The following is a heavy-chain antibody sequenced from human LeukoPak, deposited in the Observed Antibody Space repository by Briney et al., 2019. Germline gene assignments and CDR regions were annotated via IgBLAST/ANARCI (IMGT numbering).Heavy chain of an antibody. CDR1: GYTFPNYW. Sequence: GESLKISCQGSGYTFPNYWIVWVRQMPGKGLEYMGVIYPGDSDTRYSPSFQAQVTISADKSISTAYLQWSSLTASDTAMYYCARQEGATISYWGQGTLVTVSS. V-gene: IGHV5-51*01. CDR2: IYPGDSDT. D-gene: IGHD5-12*01. J-gene: IGHJ4*02. CDR3: ARQEGATISY.